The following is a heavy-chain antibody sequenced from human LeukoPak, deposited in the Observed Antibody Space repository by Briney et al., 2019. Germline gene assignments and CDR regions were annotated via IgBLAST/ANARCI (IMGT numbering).Heavy chain of an antibody. CDR2: IGVDGDGT. J-gene: IGHJ2*01. CDR1: GFTFSSHG. CDR3: AKDRLVTCGGGSCYPDWYFDL. Sequence: GGTLRLSCAASGFTFSSHGINWVRQAPGKGLEWVSSIGVDGDGTYYADSVKGRFTISRDNSKNTLYLQMNSLRAEDTAVYYCAKDRLVTCGGGSCYPDWYFDLWGRGTLVTVSS. V-gene: IGHV3-23*01. D-gene: IGHD2-15*01.